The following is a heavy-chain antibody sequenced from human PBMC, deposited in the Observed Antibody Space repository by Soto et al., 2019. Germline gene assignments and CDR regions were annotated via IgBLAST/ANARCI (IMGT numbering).Heavy chain of an antibody. CDR2: INPNSGGT. CDR3: ARDRLGTNYDILTGYYVAFDI. V-gene: IGHV1-2*02. CDR1: GYTFTGYY. J-gene: IGHJ3*02. Sequence: GASVKVSCKASGYTFTGYYMHWVRQAPGQGLEWMGWINPNSGGTNYAQKFQGRVTMTRDTSISTAYMELSRLRSDDTAVYYCARDRLGTNYDILTGYYVAFDIWGQGTMVTVSS. D-gene: IGHD3-9*01.